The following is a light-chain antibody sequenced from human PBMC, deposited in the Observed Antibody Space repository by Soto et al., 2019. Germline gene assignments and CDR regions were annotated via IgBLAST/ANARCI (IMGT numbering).Light chain of an antibody. V-gene: IGKV3-11*01. J-gene: IGKJ5*01. CDR1: QSVSSY. CDR3: QQRSNWPRT. Sequence: EIVLTQSPATLSLSPGERATLPCRASQSVSSYLAWYQHKPGQAPRLLIHDASNRAPGLPARFSGSGSGTDFPLTISSLEPEDFAVYYCQQRSNWPRTFGQGTRLEI. CDR2: DAS.